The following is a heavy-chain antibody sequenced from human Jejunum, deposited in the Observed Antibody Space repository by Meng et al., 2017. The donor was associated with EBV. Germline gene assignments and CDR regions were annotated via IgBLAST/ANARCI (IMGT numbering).Heavy chain of an antibody. J-gene: IGHJ4*02. Sequence: HESGRRRGKPTETAFLTFSVSGGSVSTGSYYWSWIRQAPGKGLEWIGYIYYSRNENHNPSLTSRATITVDTSKNQFSLKLSSVTAADTAVYYCARVVDYYERSGYPDFWGQGILVTVSS. D-gene: IGHD3-22*01. CDR1: GGSVSTGSYY. CDR2: IYYSRNE. V-gene: IGHV4-61*01. CDR3: ARVVDYYERSGYPDF.